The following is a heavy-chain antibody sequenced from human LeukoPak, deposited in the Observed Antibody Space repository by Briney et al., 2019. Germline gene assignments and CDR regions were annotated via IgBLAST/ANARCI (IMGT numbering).Heavy chain of an antibody. D-gene: IGHD6-19*01. CDR2: ISSTSSTI. J-gene: IGHJ4*02. CDR1: GFTFSSFS. CDR3: ARDWSAVAAPDYFDY. Sequence: TGGSLRLSCVASGFTFSSFSMDWVRQAPGKGLERVSYISSTSSTIYYADSVQGRFTSSRDNAKNSLYLQMNSLTAEDTAVYFCARDWSAVAAPDYFDYWGQGTLVTVSA. V-gene: IGHV3-48*04.